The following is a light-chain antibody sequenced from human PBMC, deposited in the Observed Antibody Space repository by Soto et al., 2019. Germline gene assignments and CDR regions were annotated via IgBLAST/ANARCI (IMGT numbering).Light chain of an antibody. V-gene: IGLV2-14*01. CDR2: DVS. Sequence: QSALTQPASVSRSPGQSITISCTGTSSDIGNYNYVSWYQQDPVKAPKLRIYDVSNRPSGVSNRFSGSKSGITASLTISGLQAEDEADYYCSSYTSSSTYVFGTGTKVTVL. J-gene: IGLJ1*01. CDR3: SSYTSSSTYV. CDR1: SSDIGNYNY.